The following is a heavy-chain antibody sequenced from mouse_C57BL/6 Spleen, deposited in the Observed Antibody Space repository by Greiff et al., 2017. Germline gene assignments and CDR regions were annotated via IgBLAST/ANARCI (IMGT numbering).Heavy chain of an antibody. V-gene: IGHV1-61*01. Sequence: QVQLQQPGAELVRPGSSVKLSCKASGYTFTSYWMDWVKQRPGQGLEWIGNIYPSDSETHYNQKFKDKATLTVDKSSSTAYMQLSSLTSEDSAVYYCARLLTSDYYAMDYWGQGTSVTVSS. CDR1: GYTFTSYW. CDR2: IYPSDSET. J-gene: IGHJ4*01. D-gene: IGHD4-1*01. CDR3: ARLLTSDYYAMDY.